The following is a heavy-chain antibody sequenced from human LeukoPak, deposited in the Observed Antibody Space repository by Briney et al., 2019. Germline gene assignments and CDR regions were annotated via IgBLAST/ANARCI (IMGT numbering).Heavy chain of an antibody. V-gene: IGHV1-2*02. Sequence: ASVKVSCKASGYTFTGYYMHWVRQAPGQGLEWMGWINPNSGGTNYAQKFQGRVTMTRDTSISTAYMELSSLRSEDTAVYYCARGGADFWSGYYFYWGQGTLVTVSS. D-gene: IGHD3-3*01. CDR2: INPNSGGT. J-gene: IGHJ4*02. CDR1: GYTFTGYY. CDR3: ARGGADFWSGYYFY.